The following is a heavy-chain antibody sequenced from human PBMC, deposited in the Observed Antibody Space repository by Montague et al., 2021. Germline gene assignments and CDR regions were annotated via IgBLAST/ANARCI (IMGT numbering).Heavy chain of an antibody. D-gene: IGHD2-21*01. J-gene: IGHJ4*02. CDR1: GFTFSNYW. CDR3: ARDQGQGYCGGDCYVGLDX. CDR2: IKQDGSEK. Sequence: SLRLSCAASGFTFSNYWMSWVRQAPGKGLEWVANIKQDGSEKHYVDSVKGRFTISRDNAKNSLYLQMKSLRAEDTAVYFCARDQGQGYCGGDCYVGLDXWGQGTLVTVSS. V-gene: IGHV3-7*01.